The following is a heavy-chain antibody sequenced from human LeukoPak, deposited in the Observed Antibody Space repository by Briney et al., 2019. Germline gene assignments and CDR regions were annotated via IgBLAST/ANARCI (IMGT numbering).Heavy chain of an antibody. CDR1: GGSFSGYY. D-gene: IGHD3-10*01. CDR2: INHSGST. CDR3: ARGPNGLLWFGELYPWFDP. J-gene: IGHJ5*02. V-gene: IGHV4-34*01. Sequence: SETLSLTCAVYGGSFSGYYWSWIRQPPGKGLEWIGEINHSGSTNYNPSLKSRVTISVDTSKNQFSLKLSSVTAADTAVYYCARGPNGLLWFGELYPWFDPWGQGTLVTVSS.